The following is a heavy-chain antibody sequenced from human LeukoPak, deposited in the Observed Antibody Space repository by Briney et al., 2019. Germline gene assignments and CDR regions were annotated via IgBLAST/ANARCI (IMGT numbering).Heavy chain of an antibody. CDR1: GYTFTSYY. D-gene: IGHD2-15*01. CDR3: ARDERRYCSGGSCYSPTPAAFDI. Sequence: ASVKVSCKASGYTFTSYYMHWVRQAPGQGLEWMGIINPSGGSTSYAQKFQGRVTMTRDTSTSTVYMELSSLRSEDTAVYYCARDERRYCSGGSCYSPTPAAFDIWGQGTMVTVSS. CDR2: INPSGGST. V-gene: IGHV1-46*01. J-gene: IGHJ3*02.